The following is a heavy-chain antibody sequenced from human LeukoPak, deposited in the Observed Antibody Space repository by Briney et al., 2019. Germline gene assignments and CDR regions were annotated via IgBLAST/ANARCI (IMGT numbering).Heavy chain of an antibody. CDR3: ARHSRGIDP. Sequence: SETLSLTCAVYGGSFSGYYWSWIRQPPGKGLEWIGEINHSGSTNYNPSLKSRVTISVDTSKNQFSLKLSSVTAADTAAYYCARHSRGIDPWGQGTLVTVSS. CDR1: GGSFSGYY. D-gene: IGHD3-10*01. CDR2: INHSGST. J-gene: IGHJ5*02. V-gene: IGHV4-34*01.